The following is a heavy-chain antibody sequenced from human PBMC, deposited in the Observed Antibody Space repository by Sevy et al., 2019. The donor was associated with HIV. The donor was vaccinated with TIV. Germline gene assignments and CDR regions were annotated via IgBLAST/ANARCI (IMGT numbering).Heavy chain of an antibody. Sequence: SETLSLTCTVSGDSISSSPYYWGWIRQSHGKGLEWIGSIYYSGSTYYNPSLKSRVPISVDTSKNQFSLKLNSVTAAETAVYYCARQVGQLRFFDWSPGYFDYWGQRILVTVSS. CDR2: IYYSGST. D-gene: IGHD3-9*01. J-gene: IGHJ4*02. V-gene: IGHV4-39*01. CDR3: ARQVGQLRFFDWSPGYFDY. CDR1: GDSISSSPYY.